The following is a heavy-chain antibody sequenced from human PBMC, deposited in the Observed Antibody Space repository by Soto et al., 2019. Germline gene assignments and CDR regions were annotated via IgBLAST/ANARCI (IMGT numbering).Heavy chain of an antibody. CDR3: ARQVLVAVAGTASDY. V-gene: IGHV5-10-1*01. J-gene: IGHJ4*02. D-gene: IGHD6-19*01. CDR2: IDPSDSYT. CDR1: GYRFTSYW. Sequence: ESLKLSCKGSGYRFTSYWISWVREIPGKGLEWMGRIDPSDSYTNYSPSFQGHVTISADKSISTAYLQWSSLKASDTAMYYCARQVLVAVAGTASDYWGQGTLVTVSS.